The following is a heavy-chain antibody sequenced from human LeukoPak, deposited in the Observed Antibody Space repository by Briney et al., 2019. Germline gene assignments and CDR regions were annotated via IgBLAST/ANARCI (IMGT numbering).Heavy chain of an antibody. J-gene: IGHJ4*02. Sequence: GGSLRLSCAASGFTFDAYTMHWVRQAPGKGLEWVSLISWDGGSTYYADSVKGRFTISRDNAKNSLYLQMNSLRAEDTAVYYCARDSGIFGRPFDYWGQGTLVTVSS. CDR1: GFTFDAYT. V-gene: IGHV3-43*01. CDR2: ISWDGGST. D-gene: IGHD3-3*02. CDR3: ARDSGIFGRPFDY.